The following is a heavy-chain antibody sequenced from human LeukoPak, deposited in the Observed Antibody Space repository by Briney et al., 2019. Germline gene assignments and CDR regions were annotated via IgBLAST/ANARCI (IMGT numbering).Heavy chain of an antibody. J-gene: IGHJ4*02. V-gene: IGHV3-21*01. CDR2: ISSSSSYI. D-gene: IGHD1-26*01. Sequence: GGSLRLSCAASGFTFSSYSMNWVRQAPGKGLEWVSSISSSSSYIYYADSVKGRFTISRNNAKNSLYLQMNSLRAEDTAVYYCASLSSSYAFDYWGQGTLVTVSS. CDR1: GFTFSSYS. CDR3: ASLSSSYAFDY.